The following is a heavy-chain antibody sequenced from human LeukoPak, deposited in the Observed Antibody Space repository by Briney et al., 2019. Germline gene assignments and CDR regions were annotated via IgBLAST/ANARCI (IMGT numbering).Heavy chain of an antibody. Sequence: KASETLSLTCTVSGGSISSYKWSWIRQPAGKGLEWIGRIYSSGSTNYNPSLKSRVAMSVDTSKNQFSLQLSSVTAADTAVYYCTRGIVGATAPDYWGQGTLVIVSS. V-gene: IGHV4-4*07. J-gene: IGHJ4*02. D-gene: IGHD1-26*01. CDR3: TRGIVGATAPDY. CDR2: IYSSGST. CDR1: GGSISSYK.